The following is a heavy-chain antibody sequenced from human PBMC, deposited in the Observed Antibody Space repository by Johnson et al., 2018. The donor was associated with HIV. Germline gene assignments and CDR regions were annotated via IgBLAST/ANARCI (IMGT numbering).Heavy chain of an antibody. CDR3: ARSRGGSSEDAFDI. Sequence: VQLVESGGGLVQPGGSLRLSCAASGFTFSSYDMHWVRQATGKGLEWVSAIGTAGDTYYPGSVKGRFTISRENAKNSLYLQMNSLRAEDTAFYYCARSRGGSSEDAFDIWGQGTMVTVSS. D-gene: IGHD1-26*01. V-gene: IGHV3-13*01. CDR1: GFTFSSYD. J-gene: IGHJ3*02. CDR2: IGTAGDT.